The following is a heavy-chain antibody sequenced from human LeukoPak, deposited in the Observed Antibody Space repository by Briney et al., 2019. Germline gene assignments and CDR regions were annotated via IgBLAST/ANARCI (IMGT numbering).Heavy chain of an antibody. CDR2: INSDGSST. CDR1: GFTFSSYW. J-gene: IGHJ5*02. V-gene: IGHV3-74*01. CDR3: ARGRYCTNGVCFNWFDP. D-gene: IGHD2-8*01. Sequence: GGSLRLSCAASGFTFSSYWMHWVRQAPGKGLVWVSPINSDGSSTSYADSVKGRFTISRDNAKNTLYLQMNSLRAEDTAVYYCARGRYCTNGVCFNWFDPWGQGTLVTVSS.